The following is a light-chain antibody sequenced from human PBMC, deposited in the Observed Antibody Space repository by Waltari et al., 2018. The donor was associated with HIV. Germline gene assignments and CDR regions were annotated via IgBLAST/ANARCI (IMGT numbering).Light chain of an antibody. V-gene: IGLV3-25*03. CDR3: QSTDNSGTYVV. J-gene: IGLJ3*02. CDR1: ALPKQF. CDR2: KDD. Sequence: YELTQPPSVSVPPGQTARIICSGDALPKQFVHWYQQKPGKSTIRFICKDDERPSGVRGVFSGSSAWTTATLTVSGVQGEDEADYHCQSTDNSGTYVVFGGGTKLTVV.